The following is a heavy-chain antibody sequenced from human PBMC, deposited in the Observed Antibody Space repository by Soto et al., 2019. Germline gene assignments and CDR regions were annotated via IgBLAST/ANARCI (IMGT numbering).Heavy chain of an antibody. Sequence: HPGGSLRLSCAASGFTLSKYGMHWVRQAPGKGLEWVAVISDDGSNKYYADYVKGRLTISRDNSKNALYLQMNSLRLEDTAVYYCAKGGGSRTESPLHYYRLDVWGQGTTVTVSS. CDR3: AKGGGSRTESPLHYYRLDV. V-gene: IGHV3-30*18. CDR2: ISDDGSNK. J-gene: IGHJ6*02. D-gene: IGHD1-26*01. CDR1: GFTLSKYG.